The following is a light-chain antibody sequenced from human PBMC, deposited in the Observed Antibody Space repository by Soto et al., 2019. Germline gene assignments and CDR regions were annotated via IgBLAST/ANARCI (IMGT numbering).Light chain of an antibody. CDR1: SSDVGGHNY. CDR2: EVA. J-gene: IGLJ2*01. Sequence: QSALTQTPSASGSPGQSVTISCTGTSSDVGGHNYVSWYQQHPGKAPKLMIYEVAKRPSGVPDRFSGSKSGNTASLTVSGLQTEDEADYYCSSYAGSNNVVFGGGTKVTVL. V-gene: IGLV2-8*01. CDR3: SSYAGSNNVV.